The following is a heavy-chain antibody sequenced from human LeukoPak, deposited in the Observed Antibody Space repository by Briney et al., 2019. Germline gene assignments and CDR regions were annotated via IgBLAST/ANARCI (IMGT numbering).Heavy chain of an antibody. J-gene: IGHJ3*02. CDR1: GFTVSSNC. V-gene: IGHV3-53*01. CDR3: ARYLRGAFDI. CDR2: IYSGGST. Sequence: GGSLRLSCAASGFTVSSNCMSWVRQAPGKGLEWVSVIYSGGSTYYADSVKGRFTISRDNSKNTLYLQMNSLRAEDTAVYYCARYLRGAFDIWGQGTMVTVSS. D-gene: IGHD1-26*01.